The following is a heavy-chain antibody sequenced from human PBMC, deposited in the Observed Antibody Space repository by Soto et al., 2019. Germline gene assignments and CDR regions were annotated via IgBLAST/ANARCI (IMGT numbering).Heavy chain of an antibody. D-gene: IGHD4-17*01. CDR1: GYTITSDA. V-gene: IGHV1-3*01. J-gene: IGHJ4*02. CDR2: INAGNGNT. CDR3: ASESYGGEFDY. Sequence: ASVHGACKTSGYTITSDAMHWVRQAHGQRLEWMGWINAGNGNTKYSQKFQGRVTITRDTSASTAYMELSSLRSEDTAVYYCASESYGGEFDYWGQGTLVTVSS.